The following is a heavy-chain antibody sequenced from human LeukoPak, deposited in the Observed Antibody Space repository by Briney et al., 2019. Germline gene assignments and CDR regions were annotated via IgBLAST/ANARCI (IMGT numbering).Heavy chain of an antibody. D-gene: IGHD6-6*01. CDR3: ARGPNSNWSGLDF. CDR2: IGATGDT. J-gene: IGHJ4*02. V-gene: IGHV3-13*01. CDR1: GLTFSSYD. Sequence: PGGSLRLSCAASGLTFSSYDMHWVRQAAGKGLEWVSSIGATGDTYYTDSVKGRFTISRENAKKSLYLQVNNLRAEDTAVYYCARGPNSNWSGLDFWGQGTLLTVSS.